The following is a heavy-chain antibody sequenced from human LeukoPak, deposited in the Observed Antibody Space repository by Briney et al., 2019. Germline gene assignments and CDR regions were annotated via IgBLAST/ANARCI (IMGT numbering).Heavy chain of an antibody. CDR3: AREKVRQSGMDV. CDR1: GYTLTDYY. V-gene: IGHV1-2*06. D-gene: IGHD2-2*01. CDR2: INPNSGGT. Sequence: GASVKVSCKASGYTLTDYYMHWVRQAPGQGLEWMGRINPNSGGTNYAQKFQGRVTMTRDTSISTAYMELTRLRSDDTAVYYCAREKVRQSGMDVWGQGTTVTVSS. J-gene: IGHJ6*02.